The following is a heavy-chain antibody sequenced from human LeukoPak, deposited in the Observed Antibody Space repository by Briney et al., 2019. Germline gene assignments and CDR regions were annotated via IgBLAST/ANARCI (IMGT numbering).Heavy chain of an antibody. CDR3: ARASYSGRYYANPVDC. CDR2: IYYSGST. CDR1: GGSSIGYY. D-gene: IGHD1-26*01. V-gene: IGHV4-59*01. Sequence: PSETLSLTCAVYGGSSIGYYWSWIRQPPGKGLEWIGYIYYSGSTNYNPSLKSRVTISVDTSKNQFSLKLSSVTAADTAVYYCARASYSGRYYANPVDCWGQGTLVTVSS. J-gene: IGHJ4*02.